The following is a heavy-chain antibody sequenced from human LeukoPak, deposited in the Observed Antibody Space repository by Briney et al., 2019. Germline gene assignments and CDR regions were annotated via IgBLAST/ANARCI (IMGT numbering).Heavy chain of an antibody. V-gene: IGHV1-69*05. CDR2: IIPSFGTA. CDR1: AGTFSSYA. D-gene: IGHD3-16*01. J-gene: IGHJ4*02. Sequence: SVKVSCKAAAGTFSSYANSRVRQAPGQGLEWMGGIIPSFGTANYAHKVHSRGRITTDESTTTANMYLSSLSSEDTDVYYYSSYDYVWGSSLNWGQGTLVTVSS. CDR3: SSYDYVWGSSLN.